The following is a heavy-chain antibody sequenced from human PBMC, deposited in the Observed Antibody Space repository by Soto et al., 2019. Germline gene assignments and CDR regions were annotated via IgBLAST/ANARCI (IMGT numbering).Heavy chain of an antibody. D-gene: IGHD6-6*01. CDR1: GGSISSYY. Sequence: QVQLQESGPGLVKPSETLSLTCTVSGGSISSYYWSWIRQPPGKGLEWIGYIYYSGSTNYNPSLKSRVTIPVDTSKNQFSLKLSSVTAADTAVYYCARYHSSSSGAFDIWGQGTMVTVSS. J-gene: IGHJ3*02. CDR3: ARYHSSSSGAFDI. CDR2: IYYSGST. V-gene: IGHV4-59*01.